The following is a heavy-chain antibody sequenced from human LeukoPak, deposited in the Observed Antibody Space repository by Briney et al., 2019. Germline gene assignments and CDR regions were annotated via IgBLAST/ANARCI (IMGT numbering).Heavy chain of an antibody. CDR1: GFTFSSYA. D-gene: IGHD2-2*02. J-gene: IGHJ4*02. CDR3: ARGYCTSSSCYNDY. Sequence: SGGSLRLSCATSGFTFSSYAFHWVRQAPGKGLEWVATMSFDVNNKYYADSVRGRFTISRDNSKSTLYLQMNSLRAENTAVYSCARGYCTSSSCYNDYWGQGTLVTVSS. V-gene: IGHV3-30*04. CDR2: MSFDVNNK.